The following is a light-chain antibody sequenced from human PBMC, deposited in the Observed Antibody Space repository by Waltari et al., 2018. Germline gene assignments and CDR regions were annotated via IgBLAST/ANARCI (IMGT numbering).Light chain of an antibody. CDR3: HAAADNNWF. J-gene: IGLJ2*01. Sequence: YDLSPPSSVSVSPGQTATITCSADVLADKYVRWFQQRPGQAPTLILYKDTERPSGIPERFSGSSSGSTVTLTIRGALLEDEADYHCHAAADNNWFFGGGTKLTVL. CDR1: VLADKY. CDR2: KDT. V-gene: IGLV3-27*01.